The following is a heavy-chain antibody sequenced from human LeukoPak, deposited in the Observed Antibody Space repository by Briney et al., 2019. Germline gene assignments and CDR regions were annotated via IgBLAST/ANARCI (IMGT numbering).Heavy chain of an antibody. V-gene: IGHV4-59*08. J-gene: IGHJ4*02. CDR1: DGSIYSYY. CDR3: ARRVGYSYGLEYFDY. D-gene: IGHD5-18*01. Sequence: SQTLSLTCTVSDGSIYSYYWSWIRQPPGKGLEWIGYIYYSGSTNYNPSLKSRVTISVDTSKNQFSLKLSSVTAADTAVYYCARRVGYSYGLEYFDYWGQGTLVTVSS. CDR2: IYYSGST.